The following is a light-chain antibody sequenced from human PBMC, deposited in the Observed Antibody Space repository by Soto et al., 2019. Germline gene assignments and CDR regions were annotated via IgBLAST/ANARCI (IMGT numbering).Light chain of an antibody. CDR1: QSVSSSD. V-gene: IGKV3-20*01. Sequence: EIVLTQSPGTLSLSPGERATLSCRASQSVSSSDLAWYQQKPGQAPRLLIYGASSRATGIPDRFSGSGSGTDFTLTISRLEPEDCEVYYCQQYGRSPQITFGQGTRLEIK. CDR3: QQYGRSPQIT. J-gene: IGKJ5*01. CDR2: GAS.